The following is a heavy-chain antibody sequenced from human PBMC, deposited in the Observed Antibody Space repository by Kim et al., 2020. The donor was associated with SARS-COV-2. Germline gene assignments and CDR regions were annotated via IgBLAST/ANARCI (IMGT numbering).Heavy chain of an antibody. CDR1: GFTFSSYA. CDR3: AKAMGGSWTIDY. Sequence: GGSLRLSCAAPGFTFSSYAMSWVRQAPGKGLEWVSVIYSGGSSTYYADSVKGRFTISRDNSKNTLYLQMNSLRAEDTAVYYCAKAMGGSWTIDYWGQGTLVTVSS. D-gene: IGHD1-26*01. J-gene: IGHJ4*02. V-gene: IGHV3-23*03. CDR2: IYSGGSST.